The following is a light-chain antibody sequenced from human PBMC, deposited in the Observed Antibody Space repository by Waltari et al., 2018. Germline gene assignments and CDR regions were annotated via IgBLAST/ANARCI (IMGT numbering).Light chain of an antibody. Sequence: EIVLTQSPATLSLSPGERATLSCRASQSVGSSLAWYQQKPGQAPRLLIYAASTRATGIPARFSGSGSGTDFTLTISSLEPEDFAVYYCHHRSNWPLTFGGGTKVESK. V-gene: IGKV3-11*01. CDR3: HHRSNWPLT. CDR2: AAS. J-gene: IGKJ4*01. CDR1: QSVGSS.